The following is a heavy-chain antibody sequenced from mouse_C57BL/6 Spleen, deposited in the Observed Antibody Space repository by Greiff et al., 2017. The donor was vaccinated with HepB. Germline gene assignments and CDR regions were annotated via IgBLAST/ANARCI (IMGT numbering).Heavy chain of an antibody. CDR2: IHPSDSDT. CDR1: GYTFTSYW. Sequence: QVQLQQSGAELVKPGASVKVSCKASGYTFTSYWMHWVKQRPGQGLEWIGRIHPSDSDTNYNQKFKGKATLIVDNSSSTAYMQLSSLTSEDSAVYYCAIDLLLQAWFAYWGQGTLVTVSA. D-gene: IGHD1-1*01. V-gene: IGHV1-74*01. CDR3: AIDLLLQAWFAY. J-gene: IGHJ3*01.